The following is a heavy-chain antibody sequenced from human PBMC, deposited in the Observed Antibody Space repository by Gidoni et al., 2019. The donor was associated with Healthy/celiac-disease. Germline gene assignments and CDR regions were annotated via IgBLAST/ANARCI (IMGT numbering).Heavy chain of an antibody. CDR2: IYTSGST. D-gene: IGHD6-13*01. V-gene: IGHV4-61*02. CDR1: GRSISSGSYY. Sequence: PGLAKPSQTLSLTCTVSGRSISSGSYYWSWIRQPAGKGLEWIGRIYTSGSTNYNPSLKSRVTISVDTSKNQFSLKLSAVTAADTAVYYCARATYSSSWAGYYYYYMDVWGKGTTVTVS. J-gene: IGHJ6*03. CDR3: ARATYSSSWAGYYYYYMDV.